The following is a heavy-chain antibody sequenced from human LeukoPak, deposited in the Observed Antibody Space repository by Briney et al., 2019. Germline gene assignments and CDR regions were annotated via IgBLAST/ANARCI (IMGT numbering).Heavy chain of an antibody. CDR3: ASLLTYGGYVSAFDY. J-gene: IGHJ4*02. Sequence: PSETLSLTCAVYGGSFSGYYWSWIRQPPGKGLEWIGEINHSGSTNYNPSLKSRVTISVDTSKNQFSLKLSSVTAADTAVYYCASLLTYGGYVSAFDYWGQGTLVTVSS. D-gene: IGHD4-17*01. CDR2: INHSGST. V-gene: IGHV4-34*01. CDR1: GGSFSGYY.